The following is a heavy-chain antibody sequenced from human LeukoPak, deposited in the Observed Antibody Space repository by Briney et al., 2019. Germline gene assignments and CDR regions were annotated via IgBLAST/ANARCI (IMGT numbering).Heavy chain of an antibody. Sequence: GGSLRLSCVASGFTFSNYGMNWVRQAPGKGLEWVSGIVGSGVTTYYADSVKGRFTISRDNSKNTLYLQMNSLRAEDTAVYYCAKDAKGYSYGNFDYWGQGTLVTVSS. CDR2: IVGSGVTT. J-gene: IGHJ4*02. D-gene: IGHD5-18*01. CDR3: AKDAKGYSYGNFDY. CDR1: GFTFSNYG. V-gene: IGHV3-23*01.